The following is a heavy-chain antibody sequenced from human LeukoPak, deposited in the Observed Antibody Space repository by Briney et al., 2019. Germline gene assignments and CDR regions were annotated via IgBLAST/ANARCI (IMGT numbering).Heavy chain of an antibody. Sequence: GGSLRLSCAASGFTFSDYYMSWIRQAPGKGLEWVSYISSSGSTIYYADSVKGRFTISRDNAKNSLHLQMNSPRAEDTAVYYCARAPGRGRYYFDYWGQGTLVTVSS. J-gene: IGHJ4*02. V-gene: IGHV3-11*01. CDR1: GFTFSDYY. CDR2: ISSSGSTI. D-gene: IGHD3-10*01. CDR3: ARAPGRGRYYFDY.